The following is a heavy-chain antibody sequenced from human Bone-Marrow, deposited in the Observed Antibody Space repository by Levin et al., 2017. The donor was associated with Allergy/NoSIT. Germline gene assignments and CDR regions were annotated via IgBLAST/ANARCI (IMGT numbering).Heavy chain of an antibody. D-gene: IGHD6-13*01. J-gene: IGHJ6*02. Sequence: LSLTCAASGFTFSSSDMHWVRQATGKGLEWVSAIGTAGDTYYPGSVKGRFTISRENAKNSLYLQMNSLRAGDTAVYYCARLDSSSWYNYYYYGMDVWGQGTTVTVSS. CDR2: IGTAGDT. CDR3: ARLDSSSWYNYYYYGMDV. CDR1: GFTFSSSD. V-gene: IGHV3-13*01.